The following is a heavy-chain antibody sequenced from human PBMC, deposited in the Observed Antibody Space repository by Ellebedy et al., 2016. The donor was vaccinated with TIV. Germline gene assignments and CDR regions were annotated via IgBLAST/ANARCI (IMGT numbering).Heavy chain of an antibody. J-gene: IGHJ4*02. CDR1: GDSTYSSNFY. CDR2: MSSSGST. D-gene: IGHD2-21*02. V-gene: IGHV4-39*07. CDR3: SRGNVVTAIDF. Sequence: SETLSLXCSVSGDSTYSSNFYWGWVRQPPGKGLEWIGSMSSSGSTYYNPSLTSRVTMSVDMSKNQISLRLNSVTAADTAVYYCSRGNVVTAIDFWGPGTLVTVSS.